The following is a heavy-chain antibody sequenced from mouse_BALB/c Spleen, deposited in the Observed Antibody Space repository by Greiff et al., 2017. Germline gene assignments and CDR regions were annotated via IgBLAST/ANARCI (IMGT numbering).Heavy chain of an antibody. D-gene: IGHD2-2*01. CDR3: AFIYYGFPLFDY. CDR1: GFNIKDYY. V-gene: IGHV14-1*02. CDR2: IDPENGNT. J-gene: IGHJ2*01. Sequence: EVQLQQSGAELVRPGALVKLSCKASGFNIKDYYMHWVKQRPEQGLEWIGWIDPENGNTIYDPKFQGKASITADTSSNTAYLQLSSLTSEDTAVYYCAFIYYGFPLFDYWGQGTTLTVSA.